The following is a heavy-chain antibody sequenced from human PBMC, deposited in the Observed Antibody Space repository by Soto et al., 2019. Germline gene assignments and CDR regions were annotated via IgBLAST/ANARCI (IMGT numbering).Heavy chain of an antibody. D-gene: IGHD6-19*01. Sequence: EVQLVESGGGLVKPGGSLRLSCAASGFTFSSYSINWVRQAPGKGLEWISFISRSSSYTYYADSVKGRFTISRDNAKNSLYLQMNSLSAEDTAVYYCARDDVYSSGYFDYWGQGTLVTVSS. CDR2: ISRSSSYT. J-gene: IGHJ4*02. V-gene: IGHV3-21*01. CDR3: ARDDVYSSGYFDY. CDR1: GFTFSSYS.